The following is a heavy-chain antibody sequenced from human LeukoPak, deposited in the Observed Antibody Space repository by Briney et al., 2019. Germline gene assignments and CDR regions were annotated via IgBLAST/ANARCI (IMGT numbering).Heavy chain of an antibody. CDR3: ARDPLDYYYGMDV. V-gene: IGHV3-66*01. Sequence: TGGSLRLSCAASGFTVSSNYMSWVRQAPGKGLEWVSVIYSGGSTYYADSVKGRFTISRDNSKNTLYLQMNSLRAEDTAVYYSARDPLDYYYGMDVWGQGTTVTVSS. CDR2: IYSGGST. CDR1: GFTVSSNY. J-gene: IGHJ6*02.